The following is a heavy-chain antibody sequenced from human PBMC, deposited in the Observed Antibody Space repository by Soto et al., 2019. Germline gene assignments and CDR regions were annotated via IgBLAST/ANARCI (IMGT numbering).Heavy chain of an antibody. CDR3: ARDGGYSGYYFDY. J-gene: IGHJ4*02. V-gene: IGHV3-7*01. CDR1: GFTFSSYW. Sequence: GGSLRLSCAASGFTFSSYWMSWVRQAPGKGLEWVANIKQDGSEKYYVDSVKGRFTISRDNAKNSLYLQMNSLRADDTAVYYCARDGGYSGYYFDYWGQGTLVTVSS. D-gene: IGHD5-12*01. CDR2: IKQDGSEK.